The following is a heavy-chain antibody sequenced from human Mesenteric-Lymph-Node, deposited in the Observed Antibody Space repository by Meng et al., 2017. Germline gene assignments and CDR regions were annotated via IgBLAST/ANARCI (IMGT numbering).Heavy chain of an antibody. V-gene: IGHV3-43*01. J-gene: IGHJ6*02. CDR1: GFTFSSYW. CDR2: ISWDGGST. D-gene: IGHD3-9*01. Sequence: GESLKISCAASGFTFSSYWMHWVRQAPGKGLEWVSLISWDGGSTYYADSVKGRFTISRDNSKNSLYLQMNSLRTEDTALYYCAKDSFLGGILTGYYTHTYGMDVWGQGTTVTVSS. CDR3: AKDSFLGGILTGYYTHTYGMDV.